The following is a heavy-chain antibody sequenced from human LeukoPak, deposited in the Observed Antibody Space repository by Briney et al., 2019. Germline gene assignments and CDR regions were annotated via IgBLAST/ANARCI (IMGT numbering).Heavy chain of an antibody. CDR2: ISGYNDNA. J-gene: IGHJ4*02. Sequence: GASVKVSCKAFGYTFTSYGISWVRQAPGQGLEWMGWISGYNDNAKYAQKVLGRVTMTTDTSTSTAYMEVRSLRSDDTAVYYCVRDLGFGALDYWGQGTLVIVSS. CDR1: GYTFTSYG. V-gene: IGHV1-18*01. CDR3: VRDLGFGALDY. D-gene: IGHD4/OR15-4a*01.